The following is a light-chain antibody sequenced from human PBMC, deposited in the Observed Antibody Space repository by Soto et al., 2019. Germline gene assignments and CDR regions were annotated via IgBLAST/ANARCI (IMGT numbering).Light chain of an antibody. Sequence: QSALTQPASVSGSLGQSITISCTGTSSDVGRDKSVSWYQQHPGKAPKVIIYDDTNRPSGVSLRFSASKSDNMASLTISGLQDEDEADYYCTSYSTTSVFFGGGTKLTVL. V-gene: IGLV2-14*03. CDR1: SSDVGRDKS. J-gene: IGLJ2*01. CDR2: DDT. CDR3: TSYSTTSVF.